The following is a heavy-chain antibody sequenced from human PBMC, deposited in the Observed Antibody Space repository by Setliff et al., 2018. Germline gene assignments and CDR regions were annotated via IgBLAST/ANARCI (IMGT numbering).Heavy chain of an antibody. D-gene: IGHD3-22*01. J-gene: IGHJ6*03. CDR1: GGTFSSYG. Sequence: ASVKVSCKASGGTFSSYGISWVRQAPGQGLEWMGGTIPVFGTTDYAQKFQGRVTIMTDESTSTAYMELSSLTSEDTAVYYCVREGVDSRSSTDYRYYMDVWGKGTTVTVSS. CDR3: VREGVDSRSSTDYRYYMDV. V-gene: IGHV1-69*05. CDR2: TIPVFGTT.